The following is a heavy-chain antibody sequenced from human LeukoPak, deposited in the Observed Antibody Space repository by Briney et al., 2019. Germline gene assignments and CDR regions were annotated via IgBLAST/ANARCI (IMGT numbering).Heavy chain of an antibody. CDR2: ISRNGDTT. J-gene: IGHJ3*02. CDR1: GFTFSTFP. CDR3: VKALTDDAFDI. V-gene: IGHV3-64D*06. Sequence: GGSLRLSCSASGFTFSTFPMHWVRQAPGKGLEYFSAISRNGDTTYYADSVKGRFTISRDNSKNTQYLQMSSLRPEDTAVYYCVKALTDDAFDIWGQGTMVTVSS.